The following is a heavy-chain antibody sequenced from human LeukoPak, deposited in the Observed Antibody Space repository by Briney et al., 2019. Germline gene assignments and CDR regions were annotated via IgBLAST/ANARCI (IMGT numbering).Heavy chain of an antibody. CDR1: GYTFTSYG. Sequence: ASVKASCKASGYTFTSYGFSWVRQAPGQGLEWMAWISADKVNTNYAQKLQGRATMSADTSTSTAYMELRSLTSDDTAVYYCARGTRGRGDWYFDLWGRGTLVTVSS. J-gene: IGHJ2*01. D-gene: IGHD1-26*01. CDR3: ARGTRGRGDWYFDL. CDR2: ISADKVNT. V-gene: IGHV1-18*01.